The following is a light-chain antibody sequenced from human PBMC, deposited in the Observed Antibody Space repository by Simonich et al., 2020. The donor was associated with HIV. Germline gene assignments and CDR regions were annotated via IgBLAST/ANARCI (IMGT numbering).Light chain of an antibody. CDR1: SSDVGDYKY. J-gene: IGLJ3*02. CDR2: EVS. CDR3: SSYTTSSTWV. Sequence: QSALTQPPSASGSPGQSVTISCTGTSSDVGDYKYVSWYQQHPGKAPKLMIYEVSKRPSGVPDRFSGSKSGNTASLAVSGLQAEDEADYYCSSYTTSSTWVFGGGTTLTVL. V-gene: IGLV2-8*01.